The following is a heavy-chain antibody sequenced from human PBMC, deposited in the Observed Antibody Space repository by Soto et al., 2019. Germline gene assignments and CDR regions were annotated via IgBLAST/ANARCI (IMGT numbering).Heavy chain of an antibody. J-gene: IGHJ4*02. CDR1: GFTFRNYN. V-gene: IGHV3-21*06. CDR3: ARDIASPGGDYFDS. D-gene: IGHD2-21*01. CDR2: ISTGGAYM. Sequence: EVQLVESGGGLVKAGGSLRLFCTASGFTFRNYNMNWVHQAPGKGLEWVSSISTGGAYMFYADSVKGRFTISRDNAQNSLFLQIDSPRAEDTAVYYCARDIASPGGDYFDSWGQGTLGTVSS.